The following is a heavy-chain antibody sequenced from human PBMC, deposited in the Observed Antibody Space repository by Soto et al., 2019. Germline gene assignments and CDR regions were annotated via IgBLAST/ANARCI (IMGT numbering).Heavy chain of an antibody. D-gene: IGHD1-1*01. V-gene: IGHV4-59*01. Sequence: SETLSLTCTVSGGSISSYYWSWIRQPPGKGLEWIGYIYYSGSTNYNPSLKSRVTISVDTSKNQFSLKLSSVTAADTAVYYCARPAPPKLHRERELYYCDYWGQGTPATV. J-gene: IGHJ4*02. CDR1: GGSISSYY. CDR2: IYYSGST. CDR3: ARPAPPKLHRERELYYCDY.